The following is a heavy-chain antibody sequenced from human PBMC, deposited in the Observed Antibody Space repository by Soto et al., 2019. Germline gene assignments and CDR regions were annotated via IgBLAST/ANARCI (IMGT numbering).Heavy chain of an antibody. Sequence: XESLKISCRGSGYSVTSYWIGWVRQMPGKGLEWMGIIYPGDSDTRYSPSFQGQVTISADKSISTTYLQWSSLKAADTAMYYCATRGRLGEDFDYWGQGTLVTVSS. V-gene: IGHV5-51*01. CDR1: GYSVTSYW. CDR2: IYPGDSDT. CDR3: ATRGRLGEDFDY. D-gene: IGHD3-16*01. J-gene: IGHJ4*02.